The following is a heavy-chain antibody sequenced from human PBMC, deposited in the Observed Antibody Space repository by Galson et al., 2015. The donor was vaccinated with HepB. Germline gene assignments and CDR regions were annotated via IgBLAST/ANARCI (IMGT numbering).Heavy chain of an antibody. CDR2: IYPGDADI. Sequence: QSGAEVKKPGESLKISCKGSGYSFSRYWIGWVRQMPGQGLECMGIIYPGDADIIYSPSFQGQVAISADRSTNTAYVQWTSLKASDTAIYYCARRLATPHTDRDAFDVWGQGTLVSVSS. V-gene: IGHV5-51*03. CDR3: ARRLATPHTDRDAFDV. D-gene: IGHD2-15*01. CDR1: GYSFSRYW. J-gene: IGHJ3*01.